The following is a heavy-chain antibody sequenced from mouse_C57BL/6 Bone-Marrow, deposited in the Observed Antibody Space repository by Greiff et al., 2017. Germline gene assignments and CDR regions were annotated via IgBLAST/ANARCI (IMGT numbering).Heavy chain of an antibody. Sequence: EVQLQESGPVLVKPGASVKMSCKASGYTFTDYYMNWVKQSHGKSLEWIGVINPYNGGTSYNQKFKGKATLTVDKSSSTAYMELNSLTSEDSAVYYCASPIYYGNSPGDYWDQGTSVTVSS. CDR2: INPYNGGT. D-gene: IGHD2-1*01. V-gene: IGHV1-19*01. CDR1: GYTFTDYY. J-gene: IGHJ4*01. CDR3: ASPIYYGNSPGDY.